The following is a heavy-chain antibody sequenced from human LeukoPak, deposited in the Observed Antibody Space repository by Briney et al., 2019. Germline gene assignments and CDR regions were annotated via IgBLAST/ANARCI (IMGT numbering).Heavy chain of an antibody. CDR3: ASSNYYGSGRLLWLPGY. CDR2: IYYSGST. J-gene: IGHJ4*02. CDR1: GGSIHRGDYL. Sequence: SPTPSLTRTFSGGSIHRGDYLWRWIRQPPGKGLGWVGCIYYSGSTYYNPSLKSRVTISVDTPKNQFSLKLSSVTAADTAVYYCASSNYYGSGRLLWLPGYWGQGTLVTVSS. D-gene: IGHD3-10*01. V-gene: IGHV4-30-4*01.